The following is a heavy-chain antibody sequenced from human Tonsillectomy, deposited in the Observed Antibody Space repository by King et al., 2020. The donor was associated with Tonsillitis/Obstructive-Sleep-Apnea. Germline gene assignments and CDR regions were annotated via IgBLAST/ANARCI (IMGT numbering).Heavy chain of an antibody. J-gene: IGHJ5*02. CDR3: ARQGGSGWYGGWFDP. V-gene: IGHV4-39*01. Sequence: VQLQESGPGLVKPSETLSLTCTVSGGSISGTNYYWGWIRQPPGKGLEWIGSIYYTGSTYYNPSLESRVTIFGDTYKNQFSLKLSSVAAADTAVYYCARQGGSGWYGGWFDPCGQGPRVTVSS. CDR1: GGSISGTNYY. D-gene: IGHD6-19*01. CDR2: IYYTGST.